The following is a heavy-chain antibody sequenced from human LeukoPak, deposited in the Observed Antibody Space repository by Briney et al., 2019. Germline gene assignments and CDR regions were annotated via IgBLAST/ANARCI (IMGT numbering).Heavy chain of an antibody. CDR3: ARLIVATRGDY. Sequence: SLRXSCAASGFTFSSYAMHWVRQAPGKGLEWVAVISYDGSNKYYADSVKGRFAISRDNSKNTLYLQMNSLRAEDTAVYYCARLIVATRGDYWGQGTLVTVSS. D-gene: IGHD5-12*01. V-gene: IGHV3-30*09. J-gene: IGHJ4*02. CDR1: GFTFSSYA. CDR2: ISYDGSNK.